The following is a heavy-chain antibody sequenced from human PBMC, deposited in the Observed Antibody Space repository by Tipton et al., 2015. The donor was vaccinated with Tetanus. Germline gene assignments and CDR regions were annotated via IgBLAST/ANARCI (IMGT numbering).Heavy chain of an antibody. CDR3: AREADCSGGSCFSGDFDN. CDR2: SWYDGTDT. V-gene: IGHV3-33*01. Sequence: SLRLSCAASGFIFSSYGIHWVRQAPGKGLEWVAVSWYDGTDTYYADAVKGRFTISRDNSKNTLYLQMNSLRAEDTALCYCAREADCSGGSCFSGDFDNWGQGTQVTVSS. CDR1: GFIFSSYG. D-gene: IGHD2-15*01. J-gene: IGHJ4*02.